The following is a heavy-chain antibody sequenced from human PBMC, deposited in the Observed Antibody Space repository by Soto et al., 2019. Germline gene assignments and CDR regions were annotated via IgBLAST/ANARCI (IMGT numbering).Heavy chain of an antibody. CDR2: IYYSGST. CDR3: ASLGPHYGSGSWLFDY. V-gene: IGHV4-61*01. D-gene: IGHD3-10*01. CDR1: GGSVSSGSYY. Sequence: QVQLQESGPGLVKPSETLSLTCTVSGGSVSSGSYYWSWIRQPPGKGLEWIGYIYYSGSTNYTPSLTSRVTIPVDTSKYQFSLKLSSVTAADTAVYSCASLGPHYGSGSWLFDYSGQGTLVTVSS. J-gene: IGHJ4*02.